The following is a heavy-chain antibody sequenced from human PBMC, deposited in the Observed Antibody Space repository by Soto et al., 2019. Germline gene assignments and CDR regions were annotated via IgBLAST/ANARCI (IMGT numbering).Heavy chain of an antibody. D-gene: IGHD2-2*01. CDR3: ARDRKTAAILYYYYYGMDV. Sequence: GGSLRLSCAASGFTFSSYGMHWVRQAPGKGPEWVAVIWYDGSNKYYADSVKGRFTISRDNSKNTLYLQMNSLRAEDTAVYYCARDRKTAAILYYYYYGMDVWGQGTTVTVSS. CDR1: GFTFSSYG. J-gene: IGHJ6*02. V-gene: IGHV3-33*01. CDR2: IWYDGSNK.